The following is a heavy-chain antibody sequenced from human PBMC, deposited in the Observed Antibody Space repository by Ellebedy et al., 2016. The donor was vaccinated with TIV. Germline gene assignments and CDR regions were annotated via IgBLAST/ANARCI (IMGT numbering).Heavy chain of an antibody. V-gene: IGHV1-2*02. CDR2: INRNSGGR. Sequence: AASVKVSCKASGYTFTRYYMHWVRQAPGQGLEWMGWINRNSGGRMYAQKFQGRVTMTGDTAASTAYMELSRLSPDDTAVYYCAREGMTTVTYYYGMDVWGQGTTVTVSS. CDR3: AREGMTTVTYYYGMDV. CDR1: GYTFTRYY. D-gene: IGHD4-17*01. J-gene: IGHJ6*02.